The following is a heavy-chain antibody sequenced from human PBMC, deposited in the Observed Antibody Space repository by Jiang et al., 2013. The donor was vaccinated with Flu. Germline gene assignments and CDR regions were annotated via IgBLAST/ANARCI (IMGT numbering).Heavy chain of an antibody. CDR2: ISIYNGNT. J-gene: IGHJ5*02. V-gene: IGHV1-18*01. CDR1: GYTSTNYA. CDR3: ASSLTSGWPNWFGP. Sequence: SGAEVKEPGASVKVSCRASGYTSTNYAISWVRQAPGQGLEWMGWISIYNGNTKNVQSLQDRVTMTTDTSTSTAYMELRSLRYDDTAVYYCASSLTSGWPNWFGPWGQGTLVTVSS. D-gene: IGHD6-19*01.